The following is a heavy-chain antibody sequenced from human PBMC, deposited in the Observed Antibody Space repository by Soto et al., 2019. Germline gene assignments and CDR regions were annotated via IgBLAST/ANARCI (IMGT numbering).Heavy chain of an antibody. CDR1: GYTFTSYD. J-gene: IGHJ6*03. CDR3: ARGGVYYYYMDV. CDR2: MNPNSGNT. Sequence: ASVKVSCKASGYTFTSYDINWVRQATGQGLEWMGWMNPNSGNTGYAQKFQGRVTMTRNTSISTAYMELSSLRSEDTVVYYCARGGVYYYYMDVWGKGTTVTVSS. D-gene: IGHD3-16*01. V-gene: IGHV1-8*01.